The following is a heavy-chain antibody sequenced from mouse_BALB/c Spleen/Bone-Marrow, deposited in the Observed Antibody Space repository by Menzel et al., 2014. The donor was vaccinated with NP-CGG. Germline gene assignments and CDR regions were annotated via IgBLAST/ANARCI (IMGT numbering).Heavy chain of an antibody. V-gene: IGHV5-4*02. CDR1: GFTFSDYY. J-gene: IGHJ4*01. CDR2: ISDGGSYT. Sequence: VQLKESGGGLVKPGGSLKLSCAASGFTFSDYYMYWVRQTPEKRLEWVATISDGGSYTYYPDSVKGRFTISRDNAKNNLYLQMSSLKFENTAMYYCARDALYRYDGGYAMDYWGQGTSVTVSS. D-gene: IGHD2-14*01. CDR3: ARDALYRYDGGYAMDY.